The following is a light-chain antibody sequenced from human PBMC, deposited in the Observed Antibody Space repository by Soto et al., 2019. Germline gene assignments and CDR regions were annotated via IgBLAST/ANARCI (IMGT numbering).Light chain of an antibody. V-gene: IGLV2-11*01. CDR1: SSDVGGYNY. CDR2: DVS. J-gene: IGLJ1*01. Sequence: QSVLTQPRSVSGSPGQSVTISCTGTSSDVGGYNYVSWYQQHPGKAPKLMIYDVSKRPSGVPDRFSGSKSGNTASLTISGIQAEDEADYYCCSYAGSYTLYVSGTGTKVTV. CDR3: CSYAGSYTLYV.